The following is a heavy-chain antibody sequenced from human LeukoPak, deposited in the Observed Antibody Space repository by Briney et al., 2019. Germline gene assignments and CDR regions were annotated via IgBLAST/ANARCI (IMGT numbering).Heavy chain of an antibody. V-gene: IGHV4-61*05. CDR2: IYYSGST. CDR3: ARHLAVTTSAHRNYYYYYGMDV. J-gene: IGHJ6*02. Sequence: SETLSLTCTVSGGSISSSSYYWSWIRQPPGKGLEWIGYIYYSGSTNYNPSLKSRVTISVDTSKNQFSLKLSSVTAADTAVYYCARHLAVTTSAHRNYYYYYGMDVWGQGTTVTVSS. D-gene: IGHD4-17*01. CDR1: GGSISSSSYY.